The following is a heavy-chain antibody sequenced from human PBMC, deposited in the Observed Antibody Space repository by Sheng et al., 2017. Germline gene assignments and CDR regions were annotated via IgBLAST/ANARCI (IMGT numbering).Heavy chain of an antibody. CDR1: GGSISSGSYY. Sequence: QVQLQESGPGLVKPSQTLSLTCTVSGGSISSGSYYWSWIRQPAGKGLEWIGRIYTSGSTNYNPSLKSRVTISVDTSKNQFSLKLSSVTAADTAVYYCARVVWWSDSGNWFDPWGQGTLVTVSS. CDR3: ARVVWWSDSGNWFDP. J-gene: IGHJ5*02. V-gene: IGHV4-61*02. D-gene: IGHD2-15*01. CDR2: IYTSGST.